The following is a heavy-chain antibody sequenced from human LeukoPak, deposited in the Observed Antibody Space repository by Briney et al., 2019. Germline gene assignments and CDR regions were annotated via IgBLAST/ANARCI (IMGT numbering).Heavy chain of an antibody. CDR3: ARIEGSSSYYFDY. CDR1: GFTFSSYW. J-gene: IGHJ4*02. D-gene: IGHD6-6*01. CDR2: IKQDGSEK. V-gene: IGHV3-7*02. Sequence: PGGSLRLSCAASGFTFSSYWMSWVSQAPGKGLEWLANIKQDGSEKYYVDSVKGRFTISRDNSKNTLYLQMGSMRTKDTAVYYCARIEGSSSYYFDYWGQGTLVTVSS.